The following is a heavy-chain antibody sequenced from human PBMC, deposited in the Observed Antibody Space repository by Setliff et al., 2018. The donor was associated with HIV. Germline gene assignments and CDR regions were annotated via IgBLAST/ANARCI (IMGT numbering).Heavy chain of an antibody. CDR3: ARVVRMAAPPFDF. D-gene: IGHD6-6*01. CDR2: IYYSGST. J-gene: IGHJ4*02. V-gene: IGHV4-39*07. CDR1: GDSTTSSSSY. Sequence: PSETLSLTCTVSGDSTTSSSSYWGWIRQPPGKGLEWIGNIYYSGSTYYNPSLKSRVTISVDTSKNQFSLKLRSVTAADTAVYYCARVVRMAAPPFDFWGQGTLVTVSS.